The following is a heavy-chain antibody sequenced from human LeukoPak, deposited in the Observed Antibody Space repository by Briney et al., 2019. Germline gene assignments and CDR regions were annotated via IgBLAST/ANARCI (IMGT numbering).Heavy chain of an antibody. CDR1: GYTFTSYG. CDR3: ARGRAAAGTGWFDP. V-gene: IGHV1-69*04. Sequence: SVKVSCKASGYTFTSYGISWVRQAPGQGLEWMGRIIPILGIANYAQKFQGRVTITADKSTSTAYMELSSLRSEDTAVYYCARGRAAAGTGWFDPWGQGTLVTVSS. CDR2: IIPILGIA. J-gene: IGHJ5*02. D-gene: IGHD6-13*01.